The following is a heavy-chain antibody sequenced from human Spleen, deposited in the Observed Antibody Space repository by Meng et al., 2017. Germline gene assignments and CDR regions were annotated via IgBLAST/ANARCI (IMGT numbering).Heavy chain of an antibody. CDR2: ISAYNGNT. Sequence: QVRLVRSGAEGKKPWASVKVSCKSSGYPFTSYGISWVRQAPGQGLEWMGWISAYNGNTNYAQKLQGRVTMTTDTSTSTAYMELSSLRSEDTAVYYCADLCSSTSCDVDYWGQGTLVTVSS. J-gene: IGHJ4*02. CDR1: GYPFTSYG. V-gene: IGHV1-18*01. D-gene: IGHD2-2*01. CDR3: ADLCSSTSCDVDY.